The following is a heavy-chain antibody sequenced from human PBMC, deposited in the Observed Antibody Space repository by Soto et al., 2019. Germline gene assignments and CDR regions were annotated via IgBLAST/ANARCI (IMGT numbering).Heavy chain of an antibody. Sequence: SQTLSLTCTVSGYSISSGNYWGWIRQPPGKGLEWIGSVYHSGGSYYTPSLKSRVSISLDTSTNPVSLSLTSVTPADTAMYYCARARWYAGFNIWGQGTMVSV. CDR3: ARARWYAGFNI. J-gene: IGHJ3*02. V-gene: IGHV4-38-2*02. CDR2: VYHSGGS. CDR1: GYSISSGNY. D-gene: IGHD2-15*01.